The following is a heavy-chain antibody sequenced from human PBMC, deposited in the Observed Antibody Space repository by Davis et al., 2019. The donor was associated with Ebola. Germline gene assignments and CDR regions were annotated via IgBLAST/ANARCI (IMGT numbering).Heavy chain of an antibody. Sequence: GGSLRLSCAASGFTFSSYAMHWVRQAPGKGLEYVSAISSNGGSTYYANSVKGRFTISRDNSKNTLYLQMNSLRAEDTAVYYCATGRGYSYGYNYWGQGTLVTVSS. D-gene: IGHD5-18*01. J-gene: IGHJ4*02. V-gene: IGHV3-64*01. CDR3: ATGRGYSYGYNY. CDR1: GFTFSSYA. CDR2: ISSNGGST.